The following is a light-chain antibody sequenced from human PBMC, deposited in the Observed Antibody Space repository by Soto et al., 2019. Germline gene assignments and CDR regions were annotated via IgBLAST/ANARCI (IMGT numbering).Light chain of an antibody. CDR3: SSYAGSRTLV. J-gene: IGLJ2*01. CDR2: EDS. V-gene: IGLV2-23*01. Sequence: QSALTQPASVSGSPGQSITISCTGTSSDVGSYNLVSWYQQYPGKAPKLMIYEDSKRPSRVSDRFSGSKSGNTASLTISGLQAEDEADYYCSSYAGSRTLVFGGGTKVTVL. CDR1: SSDVGSYNL.